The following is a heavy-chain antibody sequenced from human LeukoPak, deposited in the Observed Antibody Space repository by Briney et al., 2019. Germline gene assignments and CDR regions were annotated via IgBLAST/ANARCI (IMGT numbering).Heavy chain of an antibody. V-gene: IGHV3-15*01. CDR3: TTIRGFCGGRSCLGY. CDR1: GFTFNDAW. D-gene: IGHD2-15*01. J-gene: IGHJ4*02. CDR2: IKSKSDGGAT. Sequence: GGSLRLSCTASGFTFNDAWMNWVRQAPGKGLEWIGRIKSKSDGGATDYAAPVKGRFTIARDDSKNTLYLQMNSLKSEDTAVYYCTTIRGFCGGRSCLGYWGQGTLVTVSS.